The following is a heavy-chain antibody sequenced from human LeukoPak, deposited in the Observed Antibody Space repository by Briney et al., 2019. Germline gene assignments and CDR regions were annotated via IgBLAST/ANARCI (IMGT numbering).Heavy chain of an antibody. D-gene: IGHD2-2*02. CDR3: ARSNGDCSSTSCYTFDY. J-gene: IGHJ4*02. CDR1: GYSFTSYW. CDR2: IYSCDSDT. V-gene: IGHV5-51*01. Sequence: GESLQISCKGSGYSFTSYWIGWVRQMPGKGLEWMGIIYSCDSDTRLRPSFQGQVTISADQSISTPYLQWSSLKASDTAMYYCARSNGDCSSTSCYTFDYWGQGTLVTVSS.